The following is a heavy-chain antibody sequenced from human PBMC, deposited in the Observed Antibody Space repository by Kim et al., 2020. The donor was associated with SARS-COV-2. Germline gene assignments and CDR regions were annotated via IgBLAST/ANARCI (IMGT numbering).Heavy chain of an antibody. D-gene: IGHD2-15*01. V-gene: IGHV3-48*02. CDR1: GFTFGSYS. CDR3: ARDCSGGSCYSGVISYYFDY. Sequence: GGSLRLSCAASGFTFGSYSMNWVRQAPGKGLEWVSYISSSSSTIYYADSVKGRFTISRDNAKNSLYLQMNSLRDEDTAVYYCARDCSGGSCYSGVISYYFDYWGQGTLVTVSS. CDR2: ISSSSSTI. J-gene: IGHJ4*02.